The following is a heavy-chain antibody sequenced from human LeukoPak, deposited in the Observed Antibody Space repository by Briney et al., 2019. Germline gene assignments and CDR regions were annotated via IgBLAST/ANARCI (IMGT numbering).Heavy chain of an antibody. CDR3: ARDLGYCSSTSCPKYGMDV. Sequence: PGGSLRLSCAASGFTFGTYSMNWVRQAPGKGLEWVSYISSSSSTIYYADSVKGRFTISRDNAKNSLYLQMNSLRDEDTAVYYCARDLGYCSSTSCPKYGMDVWGQGTTVTVSS. V-gene: IGHV3-48*02. CDR2: ISSSSSTI. D-gene: IGHD2-2*01. CDR1: GFTFGTYS. J-gene: IGHJ6*02.